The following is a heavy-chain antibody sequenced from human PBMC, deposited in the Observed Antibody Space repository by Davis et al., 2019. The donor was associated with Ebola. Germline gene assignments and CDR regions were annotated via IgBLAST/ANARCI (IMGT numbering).Heavy chain of an antibody. V-gene: IGHV3-7*03. D-gene: IGHD6-13*01. J-gene: IGHJ4*02. CDR1: GSTFSGYC. CDR3: TRSSSGGLRGIDY. CDR2: IKYDGSER. Sequence: PAGSLSLSCAVSGSTFSGYCMSWVRQAPGKGLEWVANIKYDGSERYYVDSVKGRFTITRDNAKNSLFLQMDSLRGDDTAVHYCTRSSSGGLRGIDYWGQGTLVPSPQ.